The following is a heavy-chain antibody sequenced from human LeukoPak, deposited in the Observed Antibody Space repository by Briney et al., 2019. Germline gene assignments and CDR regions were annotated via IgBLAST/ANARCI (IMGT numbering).Heavy chain of an antibody. CDR1: GFTFSGYA. CDR3: TRVGYIDEGIDY. J-gene: IGHJ4*02. CDR2: ISGSGDYT. V-gene: IGHV3-23*01. Sequence: GGSLRLSCAVSGFTFSGYAMSWVRQAPGKGLEWVSTISGSGDYTYYADSVKGRFTISRDNAKNSLYLQMNSLRAEDTAIYYCTRVGYIDEGIDYWGQGTLVTVSS. D-gene: IGHD5-24*01.